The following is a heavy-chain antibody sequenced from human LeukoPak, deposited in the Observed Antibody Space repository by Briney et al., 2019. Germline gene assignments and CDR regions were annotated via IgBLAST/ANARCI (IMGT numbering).Heavy chain of an antibody. V-gene: IGHV3-53*01. J-gene: IGHJ6*02. CDR2: IYSGGST. D-gene: IGHD4-11*01. CDR3: ARLNDYSNPYGMDV. Sequence: GGSLRLSCAASGFTVSSNYMSWVRQAPGKGLEWVSVIYSGGSTYYADSVKGRFTISRDNSKNTLYLQMNSLKASDTAMYYCARLNDYSNPYGMDVWGQGTTVTVSS. CDR1: GFTVSSNY.